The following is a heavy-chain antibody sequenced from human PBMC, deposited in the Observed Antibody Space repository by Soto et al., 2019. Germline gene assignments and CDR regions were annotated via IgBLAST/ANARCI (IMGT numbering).Heavy chain of an antibody. CDR1: GFTFSNHW. CDR2: IKQDGSEK. V-gene: IGHV3-7*01. D-gene: IGHD2-2*01. J-gene: IGHJ6*03. CDR3: ARDSAYCRSTSCYLSYYYYMDV. Sequence: EVQVVESGGGLVQPGGSLRLSCAASGFTFSNHWMTWVRQAPGKGLEWVANIKQDGSEKYYVDSVKGRFTISRDNAKNSLYLQMNRLRAEDTAVYYCARDSAYCRSTSCYLSYYYYMDVWGKGTTVTVSS.